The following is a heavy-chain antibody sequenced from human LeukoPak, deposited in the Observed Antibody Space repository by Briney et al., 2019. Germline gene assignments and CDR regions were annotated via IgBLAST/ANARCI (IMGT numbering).Heavy chain of an antibody. V-gene: IGHV3-7*01. CDR1: GFSFSNSW. D-gene: IGHD1-14*01. CDR3: ARDPNHGAPDF. CDR2: IKYNGREK. Sequence: GGSLRLSCVASGFSFSNSWMSWVRQAPGKGLEWVANIKYNGREKDYVDSLKGRLTISRDNAKSSVYLEMSSLRVEDTAVYYCARDPNHGAPDFWGQGTLVTVSS. J-gene: IGHJ4*02.